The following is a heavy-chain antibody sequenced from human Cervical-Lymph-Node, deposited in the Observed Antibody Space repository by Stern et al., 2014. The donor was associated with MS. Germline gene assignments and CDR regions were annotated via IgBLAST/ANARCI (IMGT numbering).Heavy chain of an antibody. J-gene: IGHJ4*02. Sequence: VQLVESGAEVKKPGESLKISCKGSGYSFSNSWIGWVRQMPGKGLEWMGIIYPGDSDTRYSPSFQGHVIISADKSINTAYLQWSSLKASDSAMYFCARPPMVVAAAVGPDYWGQGTLVTVSS. CDR3: ARPPMVVAAAVGPDY. CDR2: IYPGDSDT. D-gene: IGHD2-15*01. CDR1: GYSFSNSW. V-gene: IGHV5-51*03.